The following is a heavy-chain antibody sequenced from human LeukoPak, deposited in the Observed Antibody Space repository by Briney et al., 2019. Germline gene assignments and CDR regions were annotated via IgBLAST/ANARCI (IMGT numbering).Heavy chain of an antibody. D-gene: IGHD6-13*01. CDR1: GYTFTSYG. J-gene: IGHJ5*02. V-gene: IGHV1-69*05. Sequence: SVKVSCKASGYTFTSYGISWVRQAPGQGLEWMGGIIPIFGTANYAQKFQGRVTITTDESTSTAYMELSSLRSEDTAVYYCARDLAAAGTRWFDPWGQGTLVTVSS. CDR3: ARDLAAAGTRWFDP. CDR2: IIPIFGTA.